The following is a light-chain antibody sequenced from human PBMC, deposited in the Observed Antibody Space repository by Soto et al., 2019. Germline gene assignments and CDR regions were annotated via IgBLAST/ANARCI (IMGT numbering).Light chain of an antibody. CDR2: DVR. CDR1: SSDVGGYNY. V-gene: IGLV2-14*01. J-gene: IGLJ1*01. Sequence: QSALTQPASVSGSPGQSITISCTGTSSDVGGYNYVSWYQQHPGKAPKLMSYDVRNRPSGVSNRFSGSKSGNTASLTSSGAQAEDEADYYCSSYTSSSTLFGTGTKLTVL. CDR3: SSYTSSSTL.